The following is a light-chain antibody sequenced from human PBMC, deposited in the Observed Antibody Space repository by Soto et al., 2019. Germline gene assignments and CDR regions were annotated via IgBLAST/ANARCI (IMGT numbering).Light chain of an antibody. CDR1: AAISSW. Sequence: IQLTQSPSTLSASVGYRVTITCLASAAISSWLAWYQQKPGKAPKLRIYKASTLKSGVPSRFSGSGSGTDFTLTSSRLEPEDFAVYYCQQYDSSPKTFGQGTKVDI. CDR2: KAS. J-gene: IGKJ1*01. V-gene: IGKV1-5*03. CDR3: QQYDSSPKT.